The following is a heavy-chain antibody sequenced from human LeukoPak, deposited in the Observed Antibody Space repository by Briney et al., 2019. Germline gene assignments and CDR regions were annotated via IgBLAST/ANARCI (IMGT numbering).Heavy chain of an antibody. J-gene: IGHJ6*02. CDR1: GFTFSSYA. CDR2: ISGSGGST. V-gene: IGHV3-23*01. CDR3: AKGGGSGWYSRSTYYYYYGMDV. Sequence: GGSLRLSCAASGFTFSSYAMSWVRQAPGKGLEWVSAISGSGGSTYYADSVKGRFTISRDNSKNTLYLQMNSLRAEDTAVYYCAKGGGSGWYSRSTYYYYYGMDVRGQGTTVTVSS. D-gene: IGHD6-19*01.